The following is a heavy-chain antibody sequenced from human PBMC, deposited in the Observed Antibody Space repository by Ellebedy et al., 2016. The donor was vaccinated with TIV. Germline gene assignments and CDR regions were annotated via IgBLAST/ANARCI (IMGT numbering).Heavy chain of an antibody. CDR1: GFTVASNY. V-gene: IGHV3-66*01. J-gene: IGHJ3*02. Sequence: PGGSLRLSCKASGFTVASNYMNWVRQAPGKGLEWVAVLYSGGNSFYADSIKGRFTISRDDSNNVLFLQMKNLRVEDTAVYYCARDEGGSNWYDAFDIWGQGTVVTVSS. CDR2: LYSGGNS. D-gene: IGHD6-13*01. CDR3: ARDEGGSNWYDAFDI.